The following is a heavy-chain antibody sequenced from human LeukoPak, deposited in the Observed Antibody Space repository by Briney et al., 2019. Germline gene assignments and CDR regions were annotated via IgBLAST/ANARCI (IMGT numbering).Heavy chain of an antibody. D-gene: IGHD3-10*01. Sequence: PGGSLRLSCAASGFTFSTYWMSWVRQAPGKGLEWVANIKQDGTEKYYVDSLRGRFTISRDNAKNTLYLQMNRLTVEDTAVYYCGRGMRDYYGLDYWGQGILVTVSS. J-gene: IGHJ4*02. CDR3: GRGMRDYYGLDY. V-gene: IGHV3-7*01. CDR2: IKQDGTEK. CDR1: GFTFSTYW.